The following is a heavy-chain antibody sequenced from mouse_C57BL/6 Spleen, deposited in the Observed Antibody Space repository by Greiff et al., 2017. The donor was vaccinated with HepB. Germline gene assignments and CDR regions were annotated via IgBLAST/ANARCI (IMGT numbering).Heavy chain of an antibody. J-gene: IGHJ4*01. CDR1: GYTFTSYW. CDR2: IHPNSGST. Sequence: QVQLKQPGAELVKPGASVKLSCKASGYTFTSYWMHWVKQRPGQGLEWIGMIHPNSGSTNYNEKFKSKATLTVDKSSSTAYMQLSSLTSEDSAVYYCARGGGYERMDYWGQGTSVTVSS. D-gene: IGHD2-2*01. V-gene: IGHV1-64*01. CDR3: ARGGGYERMDY.